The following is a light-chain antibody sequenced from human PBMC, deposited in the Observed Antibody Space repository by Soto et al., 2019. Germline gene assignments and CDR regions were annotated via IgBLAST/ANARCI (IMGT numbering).Light chain of an antibody. CDR2: AVT. J-gene: IGLJ2*01. CDR3: SSYTSSSTLGGV. Sequence: QAVLTQPPSASGSPGQSVTISCTGTSNDVGGYNYVSWYQQHPGKAPKLMIYAVTKRPSGVPDRFSGSKSGNTASLTVSGLQAEDEAHYYCSSYTSSSTLGGVFGGGTKLTVL. V-gene: IGLV2-8*01. CDR1: SNDVGGYNY.